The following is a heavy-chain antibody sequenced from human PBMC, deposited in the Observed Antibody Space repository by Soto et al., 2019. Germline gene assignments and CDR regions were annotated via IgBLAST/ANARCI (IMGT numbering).Heavy chain of an antibody. D-gene: IGHD6-19*01. Sequence: EVQLVETGGGSVQRGGSLRLSCAASGFTFSNYWMHWVRQAPGKGLVWVSRISGDATSTSYADSVQGRFSISRDNAKNTLYLQMSSLRAEDTALYYCASSISVAGTDWYFDLWGRGTLVTVSS. CDR2: ISGDATST. CDR1: GFTFSNYW. CDR3: ASSISVAGTDWYFDL. V-gene: IGHV3-74*01. J-gene: IGHJ2*01.